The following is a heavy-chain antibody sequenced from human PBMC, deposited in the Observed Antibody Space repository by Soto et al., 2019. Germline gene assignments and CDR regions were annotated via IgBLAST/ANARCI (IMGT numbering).Heavy chain of an antibody. J-gene: IGHJ6*02. Sequence: SQTLSLTCAISGDSVSSNSAAWNWIRQSPSRGLEWLGRTYYRSKWYNDYAVSVKSRITINPDTSKNQLSLQLNSVTPEDTAVYYCARDIWRGYVWQEYYYGMDVWGQGTTVTVSS. CDR1: GDSVSSNSAA. D-gene: IGHD5-12*01. CDR2: TYYRSKWYN. V-gene: IGHV6-1*01. CDR3: ARDIWRGYVWQEYYYGMDV.